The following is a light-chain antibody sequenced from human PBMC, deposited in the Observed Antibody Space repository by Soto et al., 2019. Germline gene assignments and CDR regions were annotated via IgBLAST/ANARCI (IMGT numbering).Light chain of an antibody. CDR1: QGVRSER. Sequence: EIVLTQSPDTLSLSPGERATLSCRASQGVRSERLAWYQHKRGQAPRLVIFDASSRATGIPARFSGSGSGTDFTLTISGLQSEDSAVYFCQQYNNWPFSFGQGTRLEI. V-gene: IGKV3-11*01. CDR2: DAS. CDR3: QQYNNWPFS. J-gene: IGKJ5*01.